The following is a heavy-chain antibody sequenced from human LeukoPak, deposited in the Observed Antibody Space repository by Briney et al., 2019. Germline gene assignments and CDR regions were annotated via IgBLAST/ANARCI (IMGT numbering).Heavy chain of an antibody. Sequence: SETLSLTCAVSGASITSYYWTWLRQPPGKGLEWIGYIYHTGNIKYNPSLNSRVTTSIDTSKNQFSLKLSSVTAADTAVYYCARFGSGWWYNDYWGQGTLVTVSS. J-gene: IGHJ4*02. CDR2: IYHTGNI. CDR3: ARFGSGWWYNDY. V-gene: IGHV4-59*01. D-gene: IGHD6-19*01. CDR1: GASITSYY.